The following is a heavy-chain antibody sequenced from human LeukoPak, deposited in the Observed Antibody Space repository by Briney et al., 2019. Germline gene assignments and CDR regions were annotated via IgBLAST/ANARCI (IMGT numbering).Heavy chain of an antibody. CDR3: ARGKIIRSAGEFSDI. Sequence: GGSLRLSCAASGFTFSSHAMTWVRQAPGKGLEWVSSIGGGGDRTYYTDSVKGRFTISRDNSKNTLYLQMNSLRAEDAAIYSCARGKIIRSAGEFSDIWGQGTLVTVSS. V-gene: IGHV3-23*01. CDR1: GFTFSSHA. D-gene: IGHD3-3*01. J-gene: IGHJ4*02. CDR2: IGGGGDRT.